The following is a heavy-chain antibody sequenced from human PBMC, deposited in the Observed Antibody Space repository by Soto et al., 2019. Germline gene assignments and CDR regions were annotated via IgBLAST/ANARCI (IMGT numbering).Heavy chain of an antibody. J-gene: IGHJ4*02. CDR3: AKDRTNIAAAGYFDY. V-gene: IGHV3-30*18. Sequence: PGGSLRLSCAASGFTFSSYGMHWVRQAPGKGLEWVAVISYDGSNKYYADSVKGRFTISRGNSKNTLYLQMNSLRAEDTAVYYCAKDRTNIAAAGYFDYWGQGTLVTVSS. CDR2: ISYDGSNK. D-gene: IGHD6-13*01. CDR1: GFTFSSYG.